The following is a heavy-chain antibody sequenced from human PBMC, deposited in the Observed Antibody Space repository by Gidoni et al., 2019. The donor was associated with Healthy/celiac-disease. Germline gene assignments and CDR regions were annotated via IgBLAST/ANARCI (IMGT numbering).Heavy chain of an antibody. J-gene: IGHJ5*02. D-gene: IGHD6-13*01. CDR3: AKVEQQLANWFDP. CDR2: ISGSGGST. Sequence: EVQLLESGGGLVQPGGSLRLPCAASGFHFSSDAMSGVRQAPGTGLEWFSAISGSGGSTYYADSVKGRFTISRDNSKNTLYLQMNSLRAEDTAVYYCAKVEQQLANWFDPWGQGTLVTVSS. CDR1: GFHFSSDA. V-gene: IGHV3-23*01.